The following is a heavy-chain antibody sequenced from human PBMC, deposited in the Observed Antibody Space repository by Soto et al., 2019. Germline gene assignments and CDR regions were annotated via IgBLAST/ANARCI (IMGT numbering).Heavy chain of an antibody. CDR1: GASIRSTDYY. V-gene: IGHV4-30-4*01. D-gene: IGHD2-21*02. CDR3: VRTAREGAVAPHWFDR. J-gene: IGHJ5*02. CDR2: VYYTGST. Sequence: SETLSLTCTVSGASIRSTDYYWSWIRQAPRKRLEWIGYVYYTGSTYYNPSLMSRLTISVDTSKHQFSLKLTSVTAAETAVYYCVRTAREGAVAPHWFDRWGQGTQVTVSS.